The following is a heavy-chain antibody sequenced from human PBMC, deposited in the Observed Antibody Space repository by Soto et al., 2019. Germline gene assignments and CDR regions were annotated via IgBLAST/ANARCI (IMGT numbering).Heavy chain of an antibody. D-gene: IGHD3-16*01. CDR3: ARVTSQFDYYYAMDV. Sequence: LXLPCTISGDAISRRNKYWSGIRQPPGKGLEWIGYIFSSGTTYYNPSLKSRLTMSLDASQNQFSLKLNSLTDADTAVYFCARVTSQFDYYYAMDVWGQGTTVTVSS. V-gene: IGHV4-30-4*01. CDR1: GDAISRRNKY. CDR2: IFSSGTT. J-gene: IGHJ6*02.